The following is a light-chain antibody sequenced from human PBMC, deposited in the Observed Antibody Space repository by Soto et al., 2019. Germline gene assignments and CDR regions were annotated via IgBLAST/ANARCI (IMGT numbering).Light chain of an antibody. V-gene: IGLV2-14*03. CDR3: SSYSVTGTHYV. CDR1: SSDVGGYKY. Sequence: QSALTQPASVSGSPGQSITISCTGTSSDVGGYKYVSWYQQHPGKAPKLMIYEVDNRPSGVSARFSGSKSGKTASLTISGLQSEDEADYYCSSYSVTGTHYVFGTGTKVTVL. CDR2: EVD. J-gene: IGLJ1*01.